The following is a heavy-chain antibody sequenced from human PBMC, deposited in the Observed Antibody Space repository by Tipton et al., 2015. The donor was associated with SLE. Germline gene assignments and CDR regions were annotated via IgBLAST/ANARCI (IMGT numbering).Heavy chain of an antibody. CDR3: ASRPGFYYGLDV. CDR1: GFDLTNSQ. CDR2: ISGTTSGSII. J-gene: IGHJ6*02. Sequence: SLRLSCAVSGFDLTNSQMNWIRQAPGKGLEWLSYISGTTSGSIINYADSVKGRFTISRDSADSSLSLQMTNLRAEDTAVYYCASRPGFYYGLDVWGQGTTVTVSS. V-gene: IGHV3-11*01.